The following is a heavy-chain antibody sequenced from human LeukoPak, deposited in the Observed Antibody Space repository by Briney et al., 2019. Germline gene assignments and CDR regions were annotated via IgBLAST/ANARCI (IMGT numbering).Heavy chain of an antibody. CDR2: ISGSGGST. CDR3: AKGSGILLPFEYGMDV. Sequence: GGSLRLSCAASGFTFSSYAMSWVRQAPGKGLEWVSAISGSGGSTYYADSVKGRFTISRDNSKNTLYLQMNSLRADDTAVYYCAKGSGILLPFEYGMDVWGQGTTVTVSS. CDR1: GFTFSSYA. D-gene: IGHD6-19*01. J-gene: IGHJ6*02. V-gene: IGHV3-23*01.